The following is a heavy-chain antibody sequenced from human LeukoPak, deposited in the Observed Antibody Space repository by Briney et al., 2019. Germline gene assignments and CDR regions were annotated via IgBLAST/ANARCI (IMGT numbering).Heavy chain of an antibody. CDR2: IIPIFGTA. Sequence: SVKVSCKASGGTFSSYAISWVRQAPGQGLEWMGGIIPIFGTANYAQKFQGRVTITADESTSTAYMELSSLRSEDTAVYYCARDRAHLPSYSIGPKVWGQGSLVTVSS. J-gene: IGHJ4*02. CDR3: ARDRAHLPSYSIGPKV. V-gene: IGHV1-69*01. D-gene: IGHD6-19*01. CDR1: GGTFSSYA.